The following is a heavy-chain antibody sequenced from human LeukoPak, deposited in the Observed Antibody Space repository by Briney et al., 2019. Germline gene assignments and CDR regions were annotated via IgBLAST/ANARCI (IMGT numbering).Heavy chain of an antibody. CDR3: ARASRGYYDSSGYYYVNYYYGMDV. D-gene: IGHD3-22*01. Sequence: SGTLSLTCAVSGGSISSSNWWSWVRQPPGKGLEWIGEIYHSGSTNYNPSLKSRVTISVDKSKNQFSLKLSSVTAADTAVYYCARASRGYYDSSGYYYVNYYYGMDVWGQGTTVTVSS. CDR1: GGSISSSNW. V-gene: IGHV4-4*02. J-gene: IGHJ6*02. CDR2: IYHSGST.